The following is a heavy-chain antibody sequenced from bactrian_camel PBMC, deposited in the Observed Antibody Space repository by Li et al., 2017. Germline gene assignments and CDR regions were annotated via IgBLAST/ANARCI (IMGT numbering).Heavy chain of an antibody. V-gene: IGHV3S53*01. CDR3: KAVVVGGASARCRYIKDIAY. J-gene: IGHJ4*01. CDR2: MGYDGRI. D-gene: IGHD2*01. CDR1: KYTDSKYD. Sequence: HVQLVESGGNSVDAGGSLTLSCAASKYTDSKYDMSWYRQAPGKEREFVSGMGYDGRITYTPSVTGRFTVSQDDATNTLDLQMNSLDLGDTATYYCKAVVVGGASARCRYIKDIAYWGQGTQVTVS.